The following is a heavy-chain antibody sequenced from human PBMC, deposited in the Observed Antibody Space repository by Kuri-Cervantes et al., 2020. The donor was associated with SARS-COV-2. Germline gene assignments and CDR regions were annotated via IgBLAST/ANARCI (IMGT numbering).Heavy chain of an antibody. Sequence: GGSLRLSCEVSGFTFERFAMGWVRQAPGKGLEWVSYISSSGSTIYYADSVKGRFTISRDNAKNSLYLQMNSLRAEDTAVYYCARIGELGIPDYWGQGTLVTVSS. V-gene: IGHV3-48*03. CDR2: ISSSGSTI. CDR1: GFTFERFA. CDR3: ARIGELGIPDY. J-gene: IGHJ4*02. D-gene: IGHD7-27*01.